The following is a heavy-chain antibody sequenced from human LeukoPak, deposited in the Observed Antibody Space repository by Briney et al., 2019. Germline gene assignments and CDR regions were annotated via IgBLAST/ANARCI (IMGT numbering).Heavy chain of an antibody. J-gene: IGHJ4*02. CDR3: AKAGPLRFPTPFDY. CDR2: IRYDGSNK. CDR1: GFTFSSYG. V-gene: IGHV3-30*02. D-gene: IGHD3-3*01. Sequence: QPGGSLRLSCAASGFTFSSYGMHWVRQAPGKGLEWVAFIRYDGSNKYYADSVKGRFTISRDNSKNTLYLQMNSLRAEDTAVYYCAKAGPLRFPTPFDYWGQGTLVTVSS.